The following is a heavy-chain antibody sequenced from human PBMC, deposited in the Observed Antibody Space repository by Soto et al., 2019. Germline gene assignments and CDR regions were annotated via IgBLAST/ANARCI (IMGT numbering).Heavy chain of an antibody. Sequence: SETLSLTCTVSGGSISSSSYYWGWIRQPPGKGLEWIGSIYYSGSTYYNPSLKSRVTISVDTSKNQFSLKLSSVTAADTAVYYCARRGKSAGFFDYWGQGTLVTVSS. CDR1: GGSISSSSYY. CDR3: ARRGKSAGFFDY. J-gene: IGHJ4*02. CDR2: IYYSGST. V-gene: IGHV4-39*01.